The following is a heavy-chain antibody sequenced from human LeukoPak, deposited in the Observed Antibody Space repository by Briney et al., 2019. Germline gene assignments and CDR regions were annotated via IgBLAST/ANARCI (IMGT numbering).Heavy chain of an antibody. CDR2: IYYSGST. CDR3: VRDKPSGSGFDY. D-gene: IGHD3-10*01. CDR1: GGSISSYY. V-gene: IGHV4-59*01. J-gene: IGHJ4*02. Sequence: SETLSLTCTVSGGSISSYYWSWIRQPPGKGLEWIGYIYYSGSTNYNPSLKSRVTISVDTSKNQFSLKLSSVTAADTAVYYCVRDKPSGSGFDYWGQGTLVTVSS.